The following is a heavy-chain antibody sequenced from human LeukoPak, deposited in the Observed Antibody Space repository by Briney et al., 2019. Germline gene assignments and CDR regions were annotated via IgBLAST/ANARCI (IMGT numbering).Heavy chain of an antibody. D-gene: IGHD2-21*01. J-gene: IGHJ4*02. CDR3: TRVRGDCGGDCYDY. Sequence: GSLRLSCTASGFTFGDYAMSWFRPAPGKRLEWVGFIRSKAYGGTTEYAASVKGRFTISRDDSKSIAYLQMNSLKTEDTAVYYCTRVRGDCGGDCYDYWGQGTLVTVSS. V-gene: IGHV3-49*03. CDR1: GFTFGDYA. CDR2: IRSKAYGGTT.